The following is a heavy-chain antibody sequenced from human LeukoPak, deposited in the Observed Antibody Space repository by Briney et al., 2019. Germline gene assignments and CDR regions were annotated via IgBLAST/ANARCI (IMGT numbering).Heavy chain of an antibody. CDR3: ARAPIVVVATGWFDP. Sequence: SETLSLTCTVSGGSISSGSYYWSWIRQPAGKGLEWIGRIYTSGNTDYNPSLKSRVTISVDTSKNQFSLKLSSVTAADTAVYYCARAPIVVVATGWFDPWGQGTLVTVSS. CDR1: GGSISSGSYY. J-gene: IGHJ5*02. CDR2: IYTSGNT. V-gene: IGHV4-61*02. D-gene: IGHD2-15*01.